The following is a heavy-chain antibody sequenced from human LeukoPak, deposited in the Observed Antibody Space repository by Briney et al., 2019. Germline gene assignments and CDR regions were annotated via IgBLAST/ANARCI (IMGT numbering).Heavy chain of an antibody. J-gene: IGHJ6*03. V-gene: IGHV3-48*01. D-gene: IGHD1-26*01. CDR2: ISSSGSTI. CDR1: GFTFSSYS. Sequence: GGSLRLSCAASGFTFSSYSMNWVRQAPGKGLEWVSYISSSGSTIYYADSVKGRFTISRDNAKNSLYLQMNSLRAEDTAVYYCARDMGELLYYYYYYMDVWGKGTTVTVSS. CDR3: ARDMGELLYYYYYYMDV.